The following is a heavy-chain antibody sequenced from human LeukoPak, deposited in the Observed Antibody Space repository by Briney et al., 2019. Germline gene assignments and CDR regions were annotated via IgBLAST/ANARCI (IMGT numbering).Heavy chain of an antibody. CDR3: AKDIAIFGLEYYFDY. V-gene: IGHV3-23*01. D-gene: IGHD3-3*01. J-gene: IGHJ4*02. CDR1: GFTFSNFA. Sequence: GGSLRLSCEVSGFTFSNFAMSWVRQAPGKGLEWVSAISGSGGSTYYADSVKGRFTISRDNSKNTLYLQMDSLRAEDTAVYYCAKDIAIFGLEYYFDYWGQGTLVTVSS. CDR2: ISGSGGST.